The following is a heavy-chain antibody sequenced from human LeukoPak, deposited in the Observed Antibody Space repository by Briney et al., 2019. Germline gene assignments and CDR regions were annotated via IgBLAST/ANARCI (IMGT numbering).Heavy chain of an antibody. D-gene: IGHD1-26*01. V-gene: IGHV4-39*01. CDR1: GGSITSSSYY. J-gene: IGHJ4*02. Sequence: NPSETLSLTCTVSGGSITSSSYYWGWIRQPPGKGLEWIGYIYYSGSPYHNPSLKSRVTMSVGTSKNQFSLKLTSVTAADTAVYYCARHSGTYYADFDYWGQGTLVTVSS. CDR3: ARHSGTYYADFDY. CDR2: IYYSGSP.